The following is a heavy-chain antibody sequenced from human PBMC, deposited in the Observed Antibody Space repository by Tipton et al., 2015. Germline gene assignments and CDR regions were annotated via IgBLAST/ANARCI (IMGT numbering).Heavy chain of an antibody. V-gene: IGHV4-61*01. CDR3: ARSLFPETAGLENWFDP. D-gene: IGHD6-13*01. CDR2: IYYSGST. Sequence: GLVKPSETLSLTCTVSGGSVSSGTYYWSWIRQPPGKGLEWIGNIYYSGSTNYNPSLKSRVTISVDTSKNQFSLRLSSVTAADTAVYYCARSLFPETAGLENWFDPWGQGTLVTVST. J-gene: IGHJ5*02. CDR1: GGSVSSGTYY.